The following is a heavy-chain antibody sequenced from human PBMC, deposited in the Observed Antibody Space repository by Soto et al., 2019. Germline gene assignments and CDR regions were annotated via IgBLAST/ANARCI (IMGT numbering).Heavy chain of an antibody. J-gene: IGHJ3*01. Sequence: EVRLVESEGGLVQPGGSLSLSFAASGFTFSYYWMHWVRQAPGQGLLWVSRIHSDGSSTTYADSVKGRFTSSRDNAKNPVSLQMNSLRGEDTGVYFCAGGDRGAFDLWGQGTMVTVSS. CDR3: AGGDRGAFDL. CDR2: IHSDGSST. V-gene: IGHV3-74*01. D-gene: IGHD2-21*02. CDR1: GFTFSYYW.